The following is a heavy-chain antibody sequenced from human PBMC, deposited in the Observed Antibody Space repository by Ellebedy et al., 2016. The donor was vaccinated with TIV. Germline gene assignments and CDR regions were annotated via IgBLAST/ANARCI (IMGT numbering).Heavy chain of an antibody. Sequence: GESLKISXAASGSPFSSYAMSWVRQPPGKGLEWVSSISDSGGNTYYADSVRGRFTFSRDNSKNTLYLQMNSLRAEDTAVYYCAKGWLGAGAGTDFDYWGRGTLVTVSS. CDR3: AKGWLGAGAGTDFDY. J-gene: IGHJ4*02. CDR2: ISDSGGNT. V-gene: IGHV3-23*01. CDR1: GSPFSSYA. D-gene: IGHD6-13*01.